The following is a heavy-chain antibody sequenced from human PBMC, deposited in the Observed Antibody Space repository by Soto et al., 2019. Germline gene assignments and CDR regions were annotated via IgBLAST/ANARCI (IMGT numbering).Heavy chain of an antibody. V-gene: IGHV3-30*18. CDR1: GFTFSNYG. Sequence: GGSLRLSCAPSGFTFSNYGMHWVRQAPGKGLEWVAVISYDGSNKYYADSVKGRFTISRDNSKNTLYLQMNSLRAEDTAVYYCAKPVRSSNDKQHYFDYWGQGTLVTVSS. D-gene: IGHD6-6*01. J-gene: IGHJ4*02. CDR2: ISYDGSNK. CDR3: AKPVRSSNDKQHYFDY.